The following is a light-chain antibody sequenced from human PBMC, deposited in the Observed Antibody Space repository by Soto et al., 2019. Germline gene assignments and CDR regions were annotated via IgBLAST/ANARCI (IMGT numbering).Light chain of an antibody. CDR3: QQYASSPLT. Sequence: ENVLTQSPATLSLSPGEKATLSCRASQSVGRNYLAWCQYKPGQAPRLFISGASSRATGIPDRFSGSGSGTDFTLTISRLEPEDFAVYYCQQYASSPLTFGGGTKVEI. J-gene: IGKJ4*01. CDR1: QSVGRNY. V-gene: IGKV3-20*01. CDR2: GAS.